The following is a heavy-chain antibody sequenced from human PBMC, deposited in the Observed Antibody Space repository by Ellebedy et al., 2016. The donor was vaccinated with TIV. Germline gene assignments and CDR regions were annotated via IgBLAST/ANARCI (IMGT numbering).Heavy chain of an antibody. CDR3: ARWGYYGSGSYMYNMDV. J-gene: IGHJ6*02. CDR1: GFTFSNYD. D-gene: IGHD3-10*01. CDR2: IGTAGDT. V-gene: IGHV3-13*01. Sequence: GGSLRLXCAASGFTFSNYDMHWVRQATGKGLEWVSAIGTAGDTYYPGSVKGRFTISRKNAKNSLYLQMNSLRAGDTAVYYCARWGYYGSGSYMYNMDVWGQGTTVTVSS.